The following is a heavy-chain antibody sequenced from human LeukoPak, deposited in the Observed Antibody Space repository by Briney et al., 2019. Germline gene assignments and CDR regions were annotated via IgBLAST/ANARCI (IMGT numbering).Heavy chain of an antibody. Sequence: PGRSLRLSCAASGFTFSSYAMHWVRQAPGKGLEWVAVISYDGSNKYYADSVKGRFTISSDNSKNTLYLQMNSLRAEDTAVYYCAREDYYYDFWSGYFPVFDYWGQGTLVTVSS. D-gene: IGHD3-3*01. CDR1: GFTFSSYA. V-gene: IGHV3-30-3*01. CDR2: ISYDGSNK. CDR3: AREDYYYDFWSGYFPVFDY. J-gene: IGHJ4*02.